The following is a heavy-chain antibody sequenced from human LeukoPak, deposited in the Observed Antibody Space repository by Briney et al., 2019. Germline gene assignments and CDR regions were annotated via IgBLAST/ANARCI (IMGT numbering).Heavy chain of an antibody. CDR1: GGSISSYY. D-gene: IGHD2-2*01. Sequence: SFTLSITCTVSGGSISSYYWSWIQQPPGKGLRSIVYISYSGSTNYNPSLKRRVTISVDTSKNQFSLKLSSVTAADTAVYYCARHGNLVVPANYYYMDVWGKGTTVTVSS. J-gene: IGHJ6*03. CDR3: ARHGNLVVPANYYYMDV. CDR2: ISYSGST. V-gene: IGHV4-59*08.